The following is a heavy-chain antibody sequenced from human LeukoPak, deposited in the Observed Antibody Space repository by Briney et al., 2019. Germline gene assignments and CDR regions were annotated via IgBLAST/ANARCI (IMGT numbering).Heavy chain of an antibody. D-gene: IGHD2-21*02. CDR1: GGSISSGSYY. CDR3: ARDHCGGDCYSNWFDP. J-gene: IGHJ5*02. Sequence: SETLSLTCTVSGGSISSGSYYGSWIRQPAGKGLEWIGRIYTSGSTNYNPSLKSRVTISVDTSKNQFSLKLSSVTAADTAVYYCARDHCGGDCYSNWFDPWGQGTLVTVSS. V-gene: IGHV4-61*02. CDR2: IYTSGST.